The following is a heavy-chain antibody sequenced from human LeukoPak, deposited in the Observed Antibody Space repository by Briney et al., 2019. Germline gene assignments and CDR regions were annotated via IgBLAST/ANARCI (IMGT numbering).Heavy chain of an antibody. J-gene: IGHJ4*02. D-gene: IGHD3-3*01. Sequence: PGGSLRLSCAASGFTFGTYWMQWVRQAPGKGLVWVSRMNSDGSSTAYADSVKGRFTISRDNAKNTLYLQMNSLRAKDTAVYYCARYDYWGGAFDYWGQGTLVTVSS. CDR2: MNSDGSST. CDR3: ARYDYWGGAFDY. CDR1: GFTFGTYW. V-gene: IGHV3-74*01.